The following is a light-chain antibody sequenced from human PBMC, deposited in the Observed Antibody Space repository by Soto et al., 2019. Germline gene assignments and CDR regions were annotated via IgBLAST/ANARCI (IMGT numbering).Light chain of an antibody. J-gene: IGKJ5*01. CDR3: RQALRTPS. V-gene: IGKV2-28*01. CDR1: QSLLHSNGYNY. CDR2: LGS. Sequence: DIVMTQSPLSLPVTPGEPASISCRSSQSLLHSNGYNYLDWYLQKPGQSPQLLIYLGSNRASGVPDRVSGSGSGTDFTLIISRVEGEDVGVYYCRQALRTPSFGQGTRLEIK.